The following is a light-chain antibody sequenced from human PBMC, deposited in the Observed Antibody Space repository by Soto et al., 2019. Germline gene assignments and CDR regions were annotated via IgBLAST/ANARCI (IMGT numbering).Light chain of an antibody. V-gene: IGLV2-8*01. J-gene: IGLJ1*01. CDR1: SSDIGRYNY. CDR2: EVN. Sequence: QSALTQPPSASGSPGQSVTISCTGTSSDIGRYNYVSWYQQRPGKAPKLIIYEVNKRPSGVPDRVFASKSDNTASLTVSGLQAEDEADYYCSSFAGTNSFVFGTGTKITVL. CDR3: SSFAGTNSFV.